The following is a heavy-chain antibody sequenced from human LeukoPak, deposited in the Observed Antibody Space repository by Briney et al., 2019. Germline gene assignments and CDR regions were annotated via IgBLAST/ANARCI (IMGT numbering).Heavy chain of an antibody. V-gene: IGHV4-34*01. J-gene: IGHJ6*03. CDR3: ARRRSSGYPNYYYYYMDV. D-gene: IGHD3-22*01. Sequence: PSETLSLTCAVYGGSFSGYYWSWIRQPPGKGLEWIGELNHSGSTNYNPSLKSRVTISVDTSKNQFSLKLSSVTAADTAVYYCARRRSSGYPNYYYYYMDVWGKGTTVTVSS. CDR1: GGSFSGYY. CDR2: LNHSGST.